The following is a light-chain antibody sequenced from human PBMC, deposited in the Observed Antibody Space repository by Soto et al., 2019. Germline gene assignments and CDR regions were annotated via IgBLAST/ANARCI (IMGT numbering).Light chain of an antibody. CDR2: KAS. Sequence: DIQMTQSPSTLSASVGDRVTITCRASQSISSWLAWYQQKPGKAPKLLIYKASSLESGVPSRFSGSGSGTEFTLTIRSLQPDDFATDCCQQYNNYPWTFGQGTKVEIK. V-gene: IGKV1-5*03. CDR3: QQYNNYPWT. CDR1: QSISSW. J-gene: IGKJ1*01.